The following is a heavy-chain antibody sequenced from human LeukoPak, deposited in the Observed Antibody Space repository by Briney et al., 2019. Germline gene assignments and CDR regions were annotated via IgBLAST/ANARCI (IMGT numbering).Heavy chain of an antibody. CDR1: GFTFSSYW. J-gene: IGHJ4*02. V-gene: IGHV3-74*01. D-gene: IGHD6-19*01. CDR2: INSDGKMT. Sequence: GRSLRLSCAASGFTFSSYWMDWVRQAPGKGLVWVSGINSDGKMTRYAESVKGRFTISRDNSKNTLYLQMSSLRAEDTAVYYCAKPSSGWYLFDYWGQGTLVTVSS. CDR3: AKPSSGWYLFDY.